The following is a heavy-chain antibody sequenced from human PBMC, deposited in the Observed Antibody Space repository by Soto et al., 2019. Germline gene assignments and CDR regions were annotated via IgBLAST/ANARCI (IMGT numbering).Heavy chain of an antibody. D-gene: IGHD2-15*01. CDR3: VRGGGGGLFDP. CDR1: VSTFVDSY. CDR2: ISPGSRYP. J-gene: IGHJ5*02. Sequence: GGSLRLSCACSVSTFVDSYMSWIRQAPGKGLEWLSYISPGSRYPAYADSVKGRFTISRDNARRSLFLQMTSLTAEDTAMYYCVRGGGGGLFDPWGQGTMVTVSS. V-gene: IGHV3-11*06.